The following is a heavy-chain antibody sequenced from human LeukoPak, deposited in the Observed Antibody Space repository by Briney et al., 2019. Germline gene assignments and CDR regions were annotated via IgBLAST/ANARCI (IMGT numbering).Heavy chain of an antibody. V-gene: IGHV4-59*01. Sequence: SETLSLTCTVSGGSISSYYWSWIRQPPGKGLEWIGYIYYSGSTNHNPSLKSRVTISVDTSKNQFSLKLSSVTAADTAVYYCARKGYGMDVWGQGTTVTVSS. J-gene: IGHJ6*02. CDR3: ARKGYGMDV. CDR2: IYYSGST. CDR1: GGSISSYY.